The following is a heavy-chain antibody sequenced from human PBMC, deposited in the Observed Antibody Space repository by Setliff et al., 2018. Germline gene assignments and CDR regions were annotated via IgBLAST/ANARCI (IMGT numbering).Heavy chain of an antibody. V-gene: IGHV4-59*11. CDR1: GGSISSHY. Sequence: SETLSLTCTVSGGSISSHYWSWIRQPPGKGLEWIGSIHYSGSTNYNPSLESRVTISVDTSKNQFSLKLSSVTAADTAVYYCARVSQYYYGSGSSSTVVDPWGQGTLVTVS. J-gene: IGHJ5*02. CDR2: IHYSGST. CDR3: ARVSQYYYGSGSSSTVVDP. D-gene: IGHD3-10*01.